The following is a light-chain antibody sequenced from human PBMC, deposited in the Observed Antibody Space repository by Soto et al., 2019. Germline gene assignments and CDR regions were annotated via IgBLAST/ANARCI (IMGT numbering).Light chain of an antibody. CDR1: QSISSW. CDR2: DAS. CDR3: KQYNSYRWT. J-gene: IGKJ1*01. Sequence: DIQMTQSPSTLSASVGDRVTITCRASQSISSWLAWYQQKPGKAPKLLIYDASSLESGVPSRFSGSGSGTEFTLTISSLQTDDFAAYYCKQYNSYRWTFGQGTKVEIK. V-gene: IGKV1-5*01.